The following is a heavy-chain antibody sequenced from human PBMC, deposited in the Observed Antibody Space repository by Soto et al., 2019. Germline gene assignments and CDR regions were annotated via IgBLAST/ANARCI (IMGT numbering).Heavy chain of an antibody. CDR3: ARGQTFGYLDS. D-gene: IGHD5-18*01. CDR2: IYPGDSDT. CDR1: GYSFASNW. V-gene: IGHV5-51*01. Sequence: GESLKISCEASGYSFASNWIGWVRQMPGTGLDWMGIIYPGDSDTRYSPSFQGQVTISADKSISTAYLQWSSLKASDTAIYYCARGQTFGYLDSWGQGTLVTVSS. J-gene: IGHJ4*02.